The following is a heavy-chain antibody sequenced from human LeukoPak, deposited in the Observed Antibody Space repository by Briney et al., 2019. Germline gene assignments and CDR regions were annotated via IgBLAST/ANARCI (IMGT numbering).Heavy chain of an antibody. V-gene: IGHV3-53*01. CDR2: IYSGGST. Sequence: PGGSLRLSCAASGFTVSSNYMSWVRQAPGKGLEWVSVIYSGGSTYYADSVKGRFTISRDNSKNTLYLQMNSLRAEDTAVYYCASRIGFGALLLSYYYYYYMVVWGKETTVTVSS. CDR3: ASRIGFGALLLSYYYYYYMVV. J-gene: IGHJ6*03. CDR1: GFTVSSNY. D-gene: IGHD3-10*01.